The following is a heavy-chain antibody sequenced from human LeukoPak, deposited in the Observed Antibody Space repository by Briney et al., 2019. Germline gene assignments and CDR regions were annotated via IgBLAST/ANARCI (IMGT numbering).Heavy chain of an antibody. CDR1: GGSFSGYY. CDR3: ARDSRRELLHAFDI. Sequence: SETLSLTCAMYGGSFSGYYWSWIRQPPGKGLEWIAYIDYSATTNYNPSLKSRVTISVDTSKNQFSLKLSSVTAADTAVYYCARDSRRELLHAFDIWGQGTMVTVSS. CDR2: IDYSATT. D-gene: IGHD1-26*01. V-gene: IGHV4-59*01. J-gene: IGHJ3*02.